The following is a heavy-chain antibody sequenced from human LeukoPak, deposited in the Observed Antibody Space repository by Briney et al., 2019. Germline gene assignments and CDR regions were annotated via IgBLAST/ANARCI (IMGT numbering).Heavy chain of an antibody. V-gene: IGHV1-8*01. D-gene: IGHD3-3*01. J-gene: IGHJ5*02. CDR2: MNPNSGNT. CDR3: ARGLRVLRFLEWSPGWFDP. CDR1: GYTFTIYD. Sequence: ASVNVSFKASGYTFTIYDINWVRQATGQGLEWMGWMNPNSGNTGYAQKFQGRVTMTRNTSISTAYMELSSLRSEDTAVYYCARGLRVLRFLEWSPGWFDPWGQGTLVTVSS.